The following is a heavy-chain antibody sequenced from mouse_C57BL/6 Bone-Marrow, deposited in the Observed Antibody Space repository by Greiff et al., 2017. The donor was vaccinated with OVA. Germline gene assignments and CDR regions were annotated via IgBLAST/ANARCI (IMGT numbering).Heavy chain of an antibody. J-gene: IGHJ2*01. CDR3: ARENYSNYLDY. CDR1: GYTFTSYW. V-gene: IGHV1-69*01. Sequence: QVQLQQPGAELVMPGASVKLSCKASGYTFTSYWMHWVKQRPGQGLEWIGEIDPSDSYTNYNEKFKGKSTLTVDKSSSTAYMQLSSLTSKDSAVYYCARENYSNYLDYWGQGTTLTVSS. CDR2: IDPSDSYT. D-gene: IGHD2-5*01.